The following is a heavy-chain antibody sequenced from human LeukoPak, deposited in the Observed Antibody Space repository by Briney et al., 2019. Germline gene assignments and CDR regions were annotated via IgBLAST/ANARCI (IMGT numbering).Heavy chain of an antibody. CDR1: GYTSTNYA. J-gene: IGHJ4*02. D-gene: IGHD1-14*01. CDR2: INAGHGNT. CDR3: ARGAGFAEPLPEY. Sequence: ASVKVSCKASGYTSTNYAIQWVRQVPGQRLEWMGWINAGHGNTKYSQKLQGRVTITRDTSASTAYMELSSLRSEDTAVYYCARGAGFAEPLPEYWGQGTLLTVSS. V-gene: IGHV1-3*01.